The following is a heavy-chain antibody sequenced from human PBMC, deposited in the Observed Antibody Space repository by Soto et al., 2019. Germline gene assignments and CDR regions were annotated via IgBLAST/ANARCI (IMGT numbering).Heavy chain of an antibody. D-gene: IGHD2-2*01. J-gene: IGHJ5*02. CDR2: INHSGST. CDR3: ARIAKPVVPVESGGHGRLYNCFGP. CDR1: GGSFSAYY. Sequence: LSLTCAVYGGSFSAYYWSWIRQPPGKGLEWIGEINHSGSTNYNPSLKSRVTISVDTSKNKFSLKLSSVTAADTAVYYCARIAKPVVPVESGGHGRLYNCFGPFRQVPRITASS. V-gene: IGHV4-34*01.